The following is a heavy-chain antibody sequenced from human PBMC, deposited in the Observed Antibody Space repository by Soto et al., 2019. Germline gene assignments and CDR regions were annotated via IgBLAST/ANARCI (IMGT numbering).Heavy chain of an antibody. CDR2: IWNDGSNK. CDR3: ARVGTTVVSSWYFDV. Sequence: GGSLRLSCAASGFTFSSYGMHWVRQAPGKGLEWVAVIWNDGSNKYYADSVKGRFTISRDNSKNTLYLQMNSLRAEDTAVYYCARVGTTVVSSWYFDVWGRGTLVTVSS. D-gene: IGHD4-17*01. CDR1: GFTFSSYG. V-gene: IGHV3-33*01. J-gene: IGHJ2*01.